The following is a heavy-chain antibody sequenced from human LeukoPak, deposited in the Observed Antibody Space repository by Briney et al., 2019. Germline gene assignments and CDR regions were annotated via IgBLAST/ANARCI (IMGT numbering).Heavy chain of an antibody. V-gene: IGHV1-46*01. J-gene: IGHJ6*03. CDR2: INPSDGGT. CDR1: GYTFSNYY. D-gene: IGHD2-2*01. CDR3: ARDLGIVVVPAATPWDYYMDV. Sequence: ASVKVSCKASGYTFSNYYIHWVRQAPGQGLEWMGIINPSDGGTSNAQKFQGRLTMTRDMSTSTVYMELSSLRSDDTAVYYCARDLGIVVVPAATPWDYYMDVWGKGTTVTISS.